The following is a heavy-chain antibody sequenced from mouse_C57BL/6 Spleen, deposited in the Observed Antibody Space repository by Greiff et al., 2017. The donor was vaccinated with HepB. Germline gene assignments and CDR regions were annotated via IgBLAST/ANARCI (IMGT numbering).Heavy chain of an antibody. J-gene: IGHJ1*03. D-gene: IGHD6-1*01. CDR2: IWSDGST. V-gene: IGHV2-6*03. Sequence: QVQLKESGPGLVAPSQSLSITCTVSGFSFTSYGVHWVRQPPGKGLEWLVVIWSDGSTTYNSALISRLSISKDNSKSQVVLKRNSLQTDDTAMYYCARGLHWYFDVWGTGTTVTVSS. CDR3: ARGLHWYFDV. CDR1: GFSFTSYG.